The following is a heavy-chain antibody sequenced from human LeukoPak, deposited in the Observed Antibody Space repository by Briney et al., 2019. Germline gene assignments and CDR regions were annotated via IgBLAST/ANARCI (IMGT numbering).Heavy chain of an antibody. D-gene: IGHD4-11*01. J-gene: IGHJ5*02. Sequence: GGSLILSCAASGFTFSNFWMYWVRQAPGKGLVWVSHINSGGSSTSYADSVKGRFTISRDNAKSTLYLQMNSLRAEDTAVYYCASTITSRFDPWGQGTLVTVSS. CDR3: ASTITSRFDP. CDR2: INSGGSST. V-gene: IGHV3-74*01. CDR1: GFTFSNFW.